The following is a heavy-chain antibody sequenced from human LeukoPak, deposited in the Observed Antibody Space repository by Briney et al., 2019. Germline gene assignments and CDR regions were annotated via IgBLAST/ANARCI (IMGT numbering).Heavy chain of an antibody. D-gene: IGHD4-23*01. CDR2: IKQDGSEK. J-gene: IGHJ4*02. V-gene: IGHV3-7*04. CDR3: AREPGGYFDY. Sequence: PGGSLRLSCAASGFTFSTYWMSWVRQAPGKGLEWVAHIKQDGSEKYYLDSVKGRFTISRDNAQNSLYLQMNSLRAEDTAVYYCAREPGGYFDYWGQGSLVTVSS. CDR1: GFTFSTYW.